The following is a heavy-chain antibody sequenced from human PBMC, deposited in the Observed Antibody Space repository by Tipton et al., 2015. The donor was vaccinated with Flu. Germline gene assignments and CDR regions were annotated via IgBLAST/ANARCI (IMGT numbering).Heavy chain of an antibody. D-gene: IGHD3-10*01. J-gene: IGHJ6*02. V-gene: IGHV4-59*01. CDR1: GDSISSYY. CDR2: IYYSGSP. CDR3: GRVPLWFGELPSYGMDV. Sequence: TLSLTCTVSGDSISSYYWSWIRQPPGTGLEYIGYIYYSGSPNYNPSLKSRVTISVDTSKNQFSLKLTPVTAADTAVYYCGRVPLWFGELPSYGMDVWGQGTTVTVSS.